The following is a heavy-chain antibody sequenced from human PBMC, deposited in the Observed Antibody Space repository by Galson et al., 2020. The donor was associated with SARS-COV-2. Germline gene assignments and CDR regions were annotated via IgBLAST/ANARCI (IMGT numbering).Heavy chain of an antibody. D-gene: IGHD7-27*01. CDR2: IYSEGSST. Sequence: ALHVESLKISCAVPGFTFSSYWMHLVRQAPGKGLVWVSRIYSEGSSTIYADSVNGRFTISGDNAKNTLYLQMNSLRAEDTAVYYCARGDMGNDYFDYWGQGTLVTVSS. V-gene: IGHV3-74*01. J-gene: IGHJ4*02. CDR3: ARGDMGNDYFDY. CDR1: GFTFSSYW.